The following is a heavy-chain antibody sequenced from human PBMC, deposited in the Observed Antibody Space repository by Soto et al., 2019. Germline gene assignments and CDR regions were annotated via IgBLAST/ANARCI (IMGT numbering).Heavy chain of an antibody. D-gene: IGHD3-22*01. CDR1: GYTFTSYY. V-gene: IGHV1-46*01. Sequence: GASVKVSCKASGYTFTSYYMHWVRQAPGQGLEWMGIINPSGGSTSYAQKFQGRVTITADESTSTAYMELSSLRSEDTAVYYCASGPPKDYYDSSGKLFDYWGQGTLVTVSS. CDR2: INPSGGST. J-gene: IGHJ4*02. CDR3: ASGPPKDYYDSSGKLFDY.